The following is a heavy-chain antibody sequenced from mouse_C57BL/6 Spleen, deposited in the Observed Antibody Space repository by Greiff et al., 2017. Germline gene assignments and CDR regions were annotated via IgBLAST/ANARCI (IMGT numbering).Heavy chain of an antibody. J-gene: IGHJ2*01. Sequence: VQLQQSGPELVKPGASVKISCKASGYTFTDYYMNWVKQSHGKSLEWIGDINPNNGGTSYNQKFKGKATLTVDKSSSTAYMELRSLTSEDSAVYYCARGEDGYYDYFDYWGQGTTLTVSS. CDR1: GYTFTDYY. D-gene: IGHD2-3*01. CDR2: INPNNGGT. V-gene: IGHV1-26*01. CDR3: ARGEDGYYDYFDY.